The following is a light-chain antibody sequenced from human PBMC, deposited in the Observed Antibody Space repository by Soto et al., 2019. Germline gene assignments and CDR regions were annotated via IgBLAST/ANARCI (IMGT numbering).Light chain of an antibody. V-gene: IGKV1-33*01. J-gene: IGKJ3*01. Sequence: DVQVTQYTSSLSASVGYRVTLTCQASQDISIYLNWYQQKPGKAPKLLIYDAYNLEIGVPSRFSGSGSGTDFSFTINSLQPEDVATYFCQQYNNLPSFGPGSKAAVK. CDR2: DAY. CDR3: QQYNNLPS. CDR1: QDISIY.